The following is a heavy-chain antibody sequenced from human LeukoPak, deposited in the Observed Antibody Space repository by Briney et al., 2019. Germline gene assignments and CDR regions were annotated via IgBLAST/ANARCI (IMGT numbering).Heavy chain of an antibody. CDR1: GFPFSSYG. CDR3: ARGGDSYVSLPNY. J-gene: IGHJ4*02. Sequence: PGGSLRLSCVASGFPFSSYGMHWVRQAPGKGLEWVAVIWSVGGAEYYADSVKGRFTISRDNSKNMLFLQMNSLRAEDTAVYYCARGGDSYVSLPNYWGQGILVTVSS. D-gene: IGHD5-18*01. CDR2: IWSVGGAE. V-gene: IGHV3-33*01.